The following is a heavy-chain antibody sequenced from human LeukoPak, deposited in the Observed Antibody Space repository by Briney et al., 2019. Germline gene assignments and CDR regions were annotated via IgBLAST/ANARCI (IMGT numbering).Heavy chain of an antibody. CDR2: VHSSRGS. V-gene: IGHV4-4*07. J-gene: IGHJ4*02. CDR1: GGSITNYY. D-gene: IGHD1-7*01. CDR3: ARENWTYGEDF. Sequence: PSETLSLTCAVSGGSITNYYWSWIRQPAGKGLEWIGRVHSSRGSNYNPSLKSRVTMSVDTSKNQVSLKLIAVTAADTAVYYFARENWTYGEDFWGQGALVTVSS.